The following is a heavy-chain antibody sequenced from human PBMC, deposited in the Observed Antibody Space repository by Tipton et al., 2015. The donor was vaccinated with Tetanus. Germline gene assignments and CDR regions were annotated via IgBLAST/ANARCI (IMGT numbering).Heavy chain of an antibody. D-gene: IGHD1-1*01. CDR2: ISYTGST. CDR3: ARLTTPFNTFDL. CDR1: GGSINPYY. Sequence: TLSLTCTVSGGSINPYYWSWIRQPPGKGLEWVGYISYTGSTNYNPSLKSRLSISLNTSHNQISLKLTSPAATDTAVYYCARLTTPFNTFDLWGQGRLVTVSS. V-gene: IGHV4-59*01. J-gene: IGHJ3*01.